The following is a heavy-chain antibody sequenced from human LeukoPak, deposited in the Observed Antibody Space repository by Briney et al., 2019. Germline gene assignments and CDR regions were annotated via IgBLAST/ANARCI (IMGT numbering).Heavy chain of an antibody. CDR3: ARTTMVRGTYYMDV. V-gene: IGHV4-59*01. CDR1: GGSISSYY. J-gene: IGHJ6*03. CDR2: IYYSGYT. Sequence: SENLSLTCTVSGGSISSYYWSWIRQPPGKGLEWIGYIYYSGYTNYNPSLKSRVTISVDTSKNQFSLKLSSVTAADTAVYYCARTTMVRGTYYMDVRGKGTTVTISS. D-gene: IGHD3-10*01.